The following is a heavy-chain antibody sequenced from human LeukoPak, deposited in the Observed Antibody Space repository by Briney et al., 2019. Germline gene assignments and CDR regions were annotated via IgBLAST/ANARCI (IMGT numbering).Heavy chain of an antibody. Sequence: QPGGSLRLSCAASGFIFRSHGMNWVRQAPGKGLEGVAGIGPDEKKYYVDAVKGRFTISRDNSKNTLYLQMNSLRVEDTAMYYCARDLSYFSFDDWGQGTTVTVSS. V-gene: IGHV3-33*01. CDR1: GFIFRSHG. J-gene: IGHJ6*02. D-gene: IGHD2-21*01. CDR3: ARDLSYFSFDD. CDR2: IGPDEKK.